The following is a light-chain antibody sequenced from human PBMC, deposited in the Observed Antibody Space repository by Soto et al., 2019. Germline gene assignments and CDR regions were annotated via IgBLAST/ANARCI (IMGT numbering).Light chain of an antibody. J-gene: IGKJ1*01. Sequence: DIQVTQSPSTLSASVGDRVTITCRASQNINSWLAWYQQKPGKAPKLLIYKASNLESGVSSRFSGSGSGTEFTLTISSLQPDDFATYYCQQYENSWTFGQGTKVEI. CDR1: QNINSW. V-gene: IGKV1-5*03. CDR3: QQYENSWT. CDR2: KAS.